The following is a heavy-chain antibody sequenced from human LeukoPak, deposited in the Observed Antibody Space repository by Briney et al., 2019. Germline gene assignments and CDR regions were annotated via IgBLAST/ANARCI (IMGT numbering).Heavy chain of an antibody. D-gene: IGHD3-10*01. CDR2: ISSSGSAI. V-gene: IGHV3-48*03. CDR3: ARGFGITLVRGVTLYFDY. Sequence: GGSLRLSCAASGFTFSSYEMNWVRQAPGKGLEWLSYISSSGSAIYYADSVKGRFTISRDNAKSSLYLQMNSLRAEDTAVYYCARGFGITLVRGVTLYFDYWGQGALVTVSS. J-gene: IGHJ4*02. CDR1: GFTFSSYE.